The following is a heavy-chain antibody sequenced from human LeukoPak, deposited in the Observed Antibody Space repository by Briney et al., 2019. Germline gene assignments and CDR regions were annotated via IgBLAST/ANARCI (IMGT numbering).Heavy chain of an antibody. Sequence: ASVKVSCKASGYTFTSYGISWVRQAPGQGLEWMGWISAYNGNTNYAQKLQGRVTMTTDTSTSTAYMELRSLRSDDTAVHYCARGSYYCSSTSCYGGTFDYWGQGTLVTVSS. V-gene: IGHV1-18*01. CDR2: ISAYNGNT. D-gene: IGHD2-2*01. J-gene: IGHJ4*02. CDR1: GYTFTSYG. CDR3: ARGSYYCSSTSCYGGTFDY.